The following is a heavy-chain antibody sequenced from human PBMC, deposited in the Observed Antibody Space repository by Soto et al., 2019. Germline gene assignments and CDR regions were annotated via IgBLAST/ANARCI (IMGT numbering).Heavy chain of an antibody. CDR1: GYTFTSYG. V-gene: IGHV1-18*01. J-gene: IGHJ6*02. CDR3: ARGGKYCTNGGCSFYGMEV. CDR2: ISAYNGNT. Sequence: QVQLVQSGAEVKKPGASVKVSCKASGYTFTSYGISWVRQAPGQGLEWMGWISAYNGNTNYAQKFQGRVTMTTDTSTITAYMELRVLRSDDTALYYCARGGKYCTNGGCSFYGMEVWCQGNTVTVSS. D-gene: IGHD2-8*01.